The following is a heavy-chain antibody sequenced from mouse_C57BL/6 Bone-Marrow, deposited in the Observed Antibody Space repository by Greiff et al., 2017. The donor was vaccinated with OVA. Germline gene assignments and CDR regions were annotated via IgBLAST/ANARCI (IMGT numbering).Heavy chain of an antibody. D-gene: IGHD1-1*01. Sequence: VKLQESGAELARPGASVKLSCKASGYTFTSYGISWVKQRTGQGLEWIGEIYPRSGNTYYNEKFKGKATLTADKSSSTAYMELRSLTSEDSAVYFCAREGDYGSRAWFAYWGQGTLVTVSA. CDR1: GYTFTSYG. CDR3: AREGDYGSRAWFAY. V-gene: IGHV1-81*01. J-gene: IGHJ3*01. CDR2: IYPRSGNT.